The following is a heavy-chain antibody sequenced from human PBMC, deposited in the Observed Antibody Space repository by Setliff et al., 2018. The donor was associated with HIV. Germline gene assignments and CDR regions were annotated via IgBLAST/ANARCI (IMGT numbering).Heavy chain of an antibody. D-gene: IGHD2-8*01. CDR2: LYPSGST. CDR1: GGSMSPYY. J-gene: IGHJ3*02. CDR3: ARVFPPIRGAPFGVPPGVFDI. V-gene: IGHV4-4*07. Sequence: SETLSLTCSVSGGSMSPYYWSWIRQPAGKGLEWIGRLYPSGSTIYNPSLRSRVTLSVDASKNQFSLKLSSVTAADTAVYYCARVFPPIRGAPFGVPPGVFDIWGQGSMVTVSS.